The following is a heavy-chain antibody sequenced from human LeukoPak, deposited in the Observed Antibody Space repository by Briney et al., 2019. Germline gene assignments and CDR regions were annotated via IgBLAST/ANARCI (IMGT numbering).Heavy chain of an antibody. CDR2: INPNSGGT. J-gene: IGHJ4*02. CDR3: ARDQGSLTRSWYTGY. D-gene: IGHD6-13*01. V-gene: IGHV1/OR15-1*04. CDR1: GYIFTDYY. Sequence: ASVKVSCKASGYIFTDYYMHWVRQAPGQELGWMGRINPNSGGTNYAQKFQGRVTMTRDTSITTAYMDLSSLTPDDTAVYFCARDQGSLTRSWYTGYCGQGTQVTVSS.